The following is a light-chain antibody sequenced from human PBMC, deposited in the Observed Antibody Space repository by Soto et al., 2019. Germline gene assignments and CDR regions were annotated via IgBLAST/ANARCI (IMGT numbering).Light chain of an antibody. CDR3: QQANSFLIT. CDR1: QGISSW. V-gene: IGKV1-12*01. CDR2: AAS. J-gene: IGKJ5*01. Sequence: DIHMTQSPSSVSASVGDRVTITCRASQGISSWLAWYQKKPGKAPNLLIYAASSLQSGVPSRFSGSESGTDFTLTISSLQPEDCAIYFCQQANSFLITFGQGTRLEIK.